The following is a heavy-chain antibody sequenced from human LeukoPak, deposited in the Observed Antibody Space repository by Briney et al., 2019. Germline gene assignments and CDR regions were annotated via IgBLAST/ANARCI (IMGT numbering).Heavy chain of an antibody. CDR3: AREDSSGYSGY. CDR1: GFTFSSYW. J-gene: IGHJ4*02. CDR2: INSDGSST. V-gene: IGHV3-74*01. Sequence: GGSLRLSCAASGFTFSSYWMHWVRQAPGEGLVWVSRINSDGSSTSYADSVKGRFTISRDNAKNTLYLQMNSLRAEDTAVYYCAREDSSGYSGYWGQGTLVTVSS. D-gene: IGHD3-22*01.